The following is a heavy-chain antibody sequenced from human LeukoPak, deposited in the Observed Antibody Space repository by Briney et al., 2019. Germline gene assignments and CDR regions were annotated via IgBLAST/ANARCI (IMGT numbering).Heavy chain of an antibody. CDR3: ARDRIDI. Sequence: ASAKVSCKASGYNFTTYGIIWVRQAPGQGLEWMGWISTYSGDTNYVQNLQGRVTMTKDTPTSTAYMELRSLRSDDTAVYYCARDRIDIWGQGTMVTVSS. CDR2: ISTYSGDT. J-gene: IGHJ3*02. CDR1: GYNFTTYG. V-gene: IGHV1-18*01.